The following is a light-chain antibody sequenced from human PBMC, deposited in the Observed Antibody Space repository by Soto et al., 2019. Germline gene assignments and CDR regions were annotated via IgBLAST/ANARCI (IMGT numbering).Light chain of an antibody. V-gene: IGKV3-15*01. J-gene: IGKJ4*01. CDR1: RSIGNN. CDR3: QQYDTWPL. CDR2: GAS. Sequence: EIVMTQSPATLSASPGDRATLSCRASRSIGNNLAWYQQKPGQAPGLLVYGASTSATGIPARFSGSGSGTEFTLTISSLQSEDFAVYFCQQYDTWPLFGGGTKVEIK.